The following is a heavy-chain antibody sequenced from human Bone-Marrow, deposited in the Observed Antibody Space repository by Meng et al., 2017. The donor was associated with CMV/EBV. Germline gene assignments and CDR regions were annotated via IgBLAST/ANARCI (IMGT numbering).Heavy chain of an antibody. CDR3: ARLPAMWLQDRGFVY. Sequence: SINSSICHVGSDLHTPESELAWIGGIDYGGVSYYKPSLKSRDTISVHTYKNQCPMKLRSVTAEDTAVYYCARLPAMWLQDRGFVYWAQGTLVTVSS. V-gene: IGHV4-39*01. J-gene: IGHJ4*02. CDR2: IDYGGVS. CDR1: SINSSICH. D-gene: IGHD5-12*01.